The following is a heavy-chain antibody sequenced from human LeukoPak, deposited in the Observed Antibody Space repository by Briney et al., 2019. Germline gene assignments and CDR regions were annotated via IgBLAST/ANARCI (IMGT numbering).Heavy chain of an antibody. D-gene: IGHD2-15*01. J-gene: IGHJ4*02. CDR2: IYYSGST. CDR3: ARGLWWELPGAFDY. Sequence: SETLSLTCTVSGGSISSYYWSWIRQPPGKGLEWIGYIYYSGSTNYNPSLKSRVTISVDTSKNQFSLKLSSVTAADTAVYYCARGLWWELPGAFDYWGQGTLVTVSS. CDR1: GGSISSYY. V-gene: IGHV4-59*01.